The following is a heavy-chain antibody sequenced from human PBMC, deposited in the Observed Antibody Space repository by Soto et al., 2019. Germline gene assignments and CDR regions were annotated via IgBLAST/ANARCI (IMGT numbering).Heavy chain of an antibody. V-gene: IGHV3-66*01. Sequence: EAQLVESGGGLVQPGGSLRLSCAASGFTVSTKYMSWVRQAPGKGLEWVSVIYSGGSTFYADSVRGRFTISRDNSKNTVNLQMNSLRAEDTAVYYCARDPWAADYWGQGNLVTVSS. CDR3: ARDPWAADY. D-gene: IGHD3-16*01. CDR2: IYSGGST. CDR1: GFTVSTKY. J-gene: IGHJ4*02.